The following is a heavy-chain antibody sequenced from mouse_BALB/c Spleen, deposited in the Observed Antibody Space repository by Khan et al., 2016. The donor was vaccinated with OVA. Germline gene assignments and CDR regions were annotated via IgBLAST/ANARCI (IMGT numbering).Heavy chain of an antibody. Sequence: QVQLKQSGAELMKPGASVKISCKATGYTFTSYCIDWVKQRPGHGLEWIGEILPGSGSTNYNEEFKGKATFTAETSSNTAYMQLNSLTSEDSAVSYCTTTGNDREYFDYGGQGTTVTVSS. D-gene: IGHD2-2*01. CDR3: TTTGNDREYFDY. V-gene: IGHV1-9*01. CDR1: GYTFTSYC. CDR2: ILPGSGST. J-gene: IGHJ2*01.